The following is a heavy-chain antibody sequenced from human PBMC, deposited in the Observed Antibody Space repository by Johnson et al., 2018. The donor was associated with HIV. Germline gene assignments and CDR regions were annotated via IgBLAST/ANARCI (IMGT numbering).Heavy chain of an antibody. D-gene: IGHD3-22*01. CDR1: GFTFSSYG. V-gene: IGHV3-33*01. Sequence: QVLLVESGGGVVQPGRSLRLSCAASGFTFSSYGMHWVRQAPGKGLEWVAVIWYDGSNKYYADSVKGRFTISRDNSKNTLYLQMNSLKTEDTAVYYCTYPSPYYDSSGYPDAFDIWGQGTMVTVSS. CDR3: TYPSPYYDSSGYPDAFDI. CDR2: IWYDGSNK. J-gene: IGHJ3*02.